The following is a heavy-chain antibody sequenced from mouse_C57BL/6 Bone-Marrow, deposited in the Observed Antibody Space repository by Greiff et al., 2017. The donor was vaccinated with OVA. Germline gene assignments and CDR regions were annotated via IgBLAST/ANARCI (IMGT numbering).Heavy chain of an antibody. Sequence: VQLQQSGAELVKPGASVKMSCKASGYTFTTYPIEWMKQNHGKSLEWIGNFHPYNDDTKYNQKFKGKATLTVDKSSSTAYMQLSSLTSEDSAVYYCAIGILLDYWGQGTTLTVSS. CDR2: FHPYNDDT. V-gene: IGHV1-47*01. CDR1: GYTFTTYP. J-gene: IGHJ2*01. CDR3: AIGILLDY.